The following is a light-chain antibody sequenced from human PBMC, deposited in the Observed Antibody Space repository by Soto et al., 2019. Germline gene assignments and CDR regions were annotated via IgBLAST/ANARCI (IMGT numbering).Light chain of an antibody. CDR3: SSYTGSATLVL. CDR1: SSDVGGYNF. CDR2: DVS. J-gene: IGLJ2*01. Sequence: QSALTQPASVSGSPGQSITISCTGTSSDVGGYNFVSWYQQHPGKAPKLMIYDVSNRPSGVSNRFSGSRSGNTASLTISGLHAEDEAHYYCSSYTGSATLVLFGGGTELTVL. V-gene: IGLV2-14*03.